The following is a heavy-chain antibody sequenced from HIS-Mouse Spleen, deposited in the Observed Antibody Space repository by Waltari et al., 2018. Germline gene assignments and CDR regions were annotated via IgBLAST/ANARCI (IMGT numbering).Heavy chain of an antibody. CDR2: ISSSSSYI. J-gene: IGHJ5*02. CDR3: ARERGRDWFDP. D-gene: IGHD3-16*01. CDR1: GFPSSRPC. V-gene: IGHV3-21*01. Sequence: EVQLVESGGGLVKPGVSLRLSCAAPGFPSSRPCMNWVRQAPGKGLEWVSSISSSSSYIYYADSVKGRFTISRDNAKNSLYLQMNSLRAEDTAVYYCARERGRDWFDPWGQGTLVTVSS.